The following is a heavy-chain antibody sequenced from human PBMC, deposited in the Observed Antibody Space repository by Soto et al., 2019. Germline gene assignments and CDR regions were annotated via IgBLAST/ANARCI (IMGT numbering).Heavy chain of an antibody. J-gene: IGHJ4*02. CDR1: GFTFSSYW. V-gene: IGHV3-74*01. CDR3: ASGLPNYSSFDS. D-gene: IGHD4-4*01. CDR2: VSSDGSST. Sequence: EVQLVESGGGLVQPGESLRLSCAASGFTFSSYWMHWIRQAPGKGLVWVSRVSSDGSSTVYATSVKGRLTISRDNAKNTLYLQMNSLSDEDTAVYYCASGLPNYSSFDSWGQGTLVTVSS.